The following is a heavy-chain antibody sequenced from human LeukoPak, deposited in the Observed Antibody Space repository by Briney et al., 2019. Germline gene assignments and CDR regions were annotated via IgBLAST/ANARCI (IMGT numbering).Heavy chain of an antibody. D-gene: IGHD3-22*01. V-gene: IGHV1-69*13. CDR1: GGTFSSHS. J-gene: IGHJ4*02. CDR2: IIPIVGTA. Sequence: GASVKVSCKASGGTFSSHSISWVRQAPGQRFEWIGGIIPIVGTAHYAQKFQGRVTISANESTTTAYMELSGLRSEDTATYYCARPLEGNYYDTSGYSNFDHWGQGTLVTVSS. CDR3: ARPLEGNYYDTSGYSNFDH.